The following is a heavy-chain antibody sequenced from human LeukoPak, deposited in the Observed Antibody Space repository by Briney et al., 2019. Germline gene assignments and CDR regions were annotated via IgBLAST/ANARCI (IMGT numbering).Heavy chain of an antibody. CDR3: ARGAIDDFWSGFPYYFDY. Sequence: PGGSLRLSCAASGFTFSSYSMNWVRQAPGKGLEWVSSISSISSYIYYADSVKGRFTRSRDNAKNSLYLQMNSLRAEDTAVYYCARGAIDDFWSGFPYYFDYWGQGTLVTVSS. CDR1: GFTFSSYS. J-gene: IGHJ4*02. D-gene: IGHD3-3*01. V-gene: IGHV3-21*01. CDR2: ISSISSYI.